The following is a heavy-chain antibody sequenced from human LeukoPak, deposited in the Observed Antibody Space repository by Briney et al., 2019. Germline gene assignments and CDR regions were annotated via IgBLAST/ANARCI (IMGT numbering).Heavy chain of an antibody. Sequence: PGGSLRLSCAASGFTFSTYSMNWVRQAPGKGLEWVSYISGSSNTIYYADSVKGRFTISRDNAKNSLYLQMNSLRAEDTAVYYCARDSYCGGDCYSAGDAFDIWGQGTMVTVSS. CDR2: ISGSSNTI. D-gene: IGHD2-21*02. J-gene: IGHJ3*02. CDR3: ARDSYCGGDCYSAGDAFDI. CDR1: GFTFSTYS. V-gene: IGHV3-48*01.